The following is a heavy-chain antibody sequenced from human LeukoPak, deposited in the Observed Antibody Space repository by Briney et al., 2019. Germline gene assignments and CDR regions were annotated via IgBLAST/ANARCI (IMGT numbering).Heavy chain of an antibody. J-gene: IGHJ4*02. CDR3: ARVDYVWGSYRYTSNFDY. V-gene: IGHV4-34*12. CDR1: GGSFSGYY. D-gene: IGHD3-16*02. Sequence: SETLSLTCAVYGGSFSGYYWSWIRQPPGKGLEWIGEIIHSGSTNYNPSLKSRVTISVDTSKNQFSLKLSSVTAADTAVYYCARVDYVWGSYRYTSNFDYWGQGTLVTVSS. CDR2: IIHSGST.